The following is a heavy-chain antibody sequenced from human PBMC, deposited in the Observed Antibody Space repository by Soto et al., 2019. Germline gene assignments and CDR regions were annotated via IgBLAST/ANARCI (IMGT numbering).Heavy chain of an antibody. Sequence: SETLSLTCTVSGGSISSYYWSWIRQPPGKGLEWIGYIYYSGSTNYNPSLKSRVTISVDTSKNQFSLKLSSVTAADTAVYYCARGQVGSSWNWFDPWGQGTLVTVS. J-gene: IGHJ5*02. V-gene: IGHV4-59*01. CDR3: ARGQVGSSWNWFDP. D-gene: IGHD6-13*01. CDR1: GGSISSYY. CDR2: IYYSGST.